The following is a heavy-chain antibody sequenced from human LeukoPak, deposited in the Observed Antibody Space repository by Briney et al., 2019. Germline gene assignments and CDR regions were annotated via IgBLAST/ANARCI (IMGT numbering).Heavy chain of an antibody. CDR1: GFTFNIYA. V-gene: IGHV3-23*01. D-gene: IGHD3-22*01. Sequence: GGSLRLSCAVSGFTFNIYAMSWVRLAPGKGLQWVASMCGSAGCTYYADSVKGRFTISRDNSKNTLYLQMNSLRAEDTAIYYCARDRPNYHESNGHYYQRDGDHWGQGTLVTVFS. CDR3: ARDRPNYHESNGHYYQRDGDH. CDR2: MCGSAGCT. J-gene: IGHJ5*02.